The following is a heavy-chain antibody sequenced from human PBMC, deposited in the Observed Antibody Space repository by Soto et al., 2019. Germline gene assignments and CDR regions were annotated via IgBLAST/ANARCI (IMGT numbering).Heavy chain of an antibody. CDR3: ASAHSSSSWFDP. CDR1: GGYFSDYY. J-gene: IGHJ5*02. D-gene: IGHD6-6*01. CDR2: INHTGST. Sequence: QVQLQQWGAGVLKPSETLSLTCAVYGGYFSDYYWSWIRQPPGKGLEWIGEINHTGSTNYNPSLKSRVTISVDTSKNQFSLKLSSVTAADMAVFYCASAHSSSSWFDPWGQGTLVTVSS. V-gene: IGHV4-34*01.